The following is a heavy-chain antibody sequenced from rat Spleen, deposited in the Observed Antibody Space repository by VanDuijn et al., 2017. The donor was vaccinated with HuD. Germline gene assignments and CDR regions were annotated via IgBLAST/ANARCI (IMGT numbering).Heavy chain of an antibody. Sequence: EVQLQESGPGLVKPSQSLSLTCSVTGYSISTTYRWNWIREFPGNKLEWMGFITYSGTTTYNPSLKSRISITLYTSKNQFFLQLNSVTTEDTATYDCARGAGYGLDAWGQGVMVTVSS. V-gene: IGHV3-1*01. CDR2: ITYSGTT. CDR1: GYSISTTY. J-gene: IGHJ2*01. CDR3: ARGAGYGLDA. D-gene: IGHD1-4*01.